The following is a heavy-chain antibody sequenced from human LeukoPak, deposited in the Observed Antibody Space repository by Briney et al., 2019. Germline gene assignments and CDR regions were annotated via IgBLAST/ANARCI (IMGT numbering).Heavy chain of an antibody. CDR1: GGSFSGYY. D-gene: IGHD3-9*01. V-gene: IGHV4-34*01. J-gene: IGHJ3*02. CDR3: ARRTNYVLRYFDWLPKPYDAFDI. Sequence: PAETLSLTCAVYGGSFSGYYWSWIRQPPGKGLEWIGGINHSGSTNYNPSLKSRVTISVDTSKNQFSLKLSSVTAADTAVYYCARRTNYVLRYFDWLPKPYDAFDIWGQGTMVTVSS. CDR2: INHSGST.